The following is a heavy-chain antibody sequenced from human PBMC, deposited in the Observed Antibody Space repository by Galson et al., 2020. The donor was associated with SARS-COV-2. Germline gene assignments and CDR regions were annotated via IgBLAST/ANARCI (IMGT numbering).Heavy chain of an antibody. V-gene: IGHV1-69*13. Sequence: SVKVSCKASGGTFSTYAINWVRQAPGQGLEWMGGIIPIFGTANYAQKFQGRVTITADESTSTASTVYMELSSLRSEDTAVYYCARGYGNYAEFYYYHYMDGWGKGTTVTVSS. J-gene: IGHJ6*03. CDR1: GGTFSTYA. CDR2: IIPIFGTA. CDR3: ARGYGNYAEFYYYHYMDG. D-gene: IGHD1-7*01.